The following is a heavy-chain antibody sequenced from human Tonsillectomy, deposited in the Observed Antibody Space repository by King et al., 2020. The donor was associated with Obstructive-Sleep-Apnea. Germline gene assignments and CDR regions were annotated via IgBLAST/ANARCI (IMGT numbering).Heavy chain of an antibody. CDR3: AKPLTRGLGYCSGGSCYDNWFDP. J-gene: IGHJ5*02. V-gene: IGHV3-23*04. Sequence: VQLVESGGGLVQPGGSLRLSCAASGFTFSSYAMSWVRQAPGKGLEWVSAISGSGGSTYYADSVKGRFTISRDNSKNTLYLQMNSLRAEDTAVYYCAKPLTRGLGYCSGGSCYDNWFDPWGQGTLVTVSS. CDR1: GFTFSSYA. CDR2: ISGSGGST. D-gene: IGHD2-15*01.